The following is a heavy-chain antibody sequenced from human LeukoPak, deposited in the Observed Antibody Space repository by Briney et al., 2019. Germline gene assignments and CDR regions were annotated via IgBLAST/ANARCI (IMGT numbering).Heavy chain of an antibody. Sequence: GGSLRLSRAASGFTFNNYAMTWVRQAPGKGLEWVAAVSGSGATTYHGDSVKGRFSISRDNSKTTLYLQMNSLRVEDTAIYYCVKDRANWGHSGDYWGQGARVTVSS. CDR3: VKDRANWGHSGDY. CDR1: GFTFNNYA. D-gene: IGHD7-27*01. J-gene: IGHJ4*02. V-gene: IGHV3-23*01. CDR2: VSGSGATT.